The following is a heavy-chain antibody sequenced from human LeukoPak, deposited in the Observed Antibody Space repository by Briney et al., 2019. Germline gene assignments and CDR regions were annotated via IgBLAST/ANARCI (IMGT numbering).Heavy chain of an antibody. Sequence: PGRSLRLSCTASGFTFGDYILSWVRQAPGKGREWVGFIRSKPYGGTTEYAASVKGRFTISRDDSKSIAYLQMNSLKTEDTAVYYCTRLAGRNRPFDPWGQGTLVTVSS. CDR3: TRLAGRNRPFDP. J-gene: IGHJ5*02. D-gene: IGHD6-19*01. CDR1: GFTFGDYI. V-gene: IGHV3-49*04. CDR2: IRSKPYGGTT.